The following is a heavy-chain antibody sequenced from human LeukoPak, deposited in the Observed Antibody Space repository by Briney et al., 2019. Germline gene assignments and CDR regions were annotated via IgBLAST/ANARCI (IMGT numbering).Heavy chain of an antibody. CDR3: ARDSHSGFE. CDR2: VDNRGSI. CDR1: GGSFSFYF. Sequence: SETLSLTCAVSGGSFSFYFCHWIRQSPGKGLEWIGEVDNRGSIQYNPSLRSRVTISLDTSMNHFSLKLASVTAADTAVYFCARDSHSGFEWGQGTLVTVSS. V-gene: IGHV4-34*01. D-gene: IGHD3-10*01. J-gene: IGHJ4*02.